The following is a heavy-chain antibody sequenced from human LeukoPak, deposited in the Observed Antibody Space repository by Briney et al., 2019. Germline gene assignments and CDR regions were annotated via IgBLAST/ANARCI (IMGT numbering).Heavy chain of an antibody. D-gene: IGHD1-26*01. V-gene: IGHV3-7*01. Sequence: GGSLRLSCAASGFTFSSYWMSWVRQAPGKGLEWVANIKQDGSEKYYVDSVKGRFTISRDNAKNSLYLQMNSLRAEDTAVYYCARSGSYWYYYYMDVWGKGTTVTVSS. J-gene: IGHJ6*03. CDR1: GFTFSSYW. CDR2: IKQDGSEK. CDR3: ARSGSYWYYYYMDV.